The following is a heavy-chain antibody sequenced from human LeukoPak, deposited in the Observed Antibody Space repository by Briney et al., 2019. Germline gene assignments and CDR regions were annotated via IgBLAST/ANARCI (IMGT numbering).Heavy chain of an antibody. D-gene: IGHD1-26*01. CDR2: ISYDGSNK. CDR1: GFTFSSYG. CDR3: AKGGSYYPRPAYFDY. J-gene: IGHJ4*02. Sequence: GGSLRLSCAASGFTFSSYGMHWVRQAPGKGLEWVAVISYDGSNKYYADSVKGRFTISRDNSKNTLYLQMNSLRAEDTAVYYCAKGGSYYPRPAYFDYWGQGTLVTVSS. V-gene: IGHV3-30*18.